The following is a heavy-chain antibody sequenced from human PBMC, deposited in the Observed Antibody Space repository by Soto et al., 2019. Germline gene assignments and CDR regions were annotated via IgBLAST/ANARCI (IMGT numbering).Heavy chain of an antibody. V-gene: IGHV5-10-1*01. D-gene: IGHD2-2*02. CDR2: INPSDSYT. Sequence: PGESLKISCQGSGYSFSNYWIGWVRQMPGKGLEWMGRINPSDSYTTYSPSFQGHVTISADKSISTAYLQWSGLKASDTAMYYCARLGYCNGNSCYTFDSWGQGTLVTVSS. CDR1: GYSFSNYW. J-gene: IGHJ4*02. CDR3: ARLGYCNGNSCYTFDS.